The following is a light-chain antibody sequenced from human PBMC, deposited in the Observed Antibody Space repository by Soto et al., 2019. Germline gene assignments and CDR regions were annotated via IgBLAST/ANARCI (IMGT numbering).Light chain of an antibody. J-gene: IGLJ2*01. CDR1: SSDVGAYNY. CDR3: SSYTSSTLVV. V-gene: IGLV2-14*01. CDR2: DVT. Sequence: SALTQPASVSGSPGQSITISCSGTSSDVGAYNYVSWFQQYPGKAPKLLIYDVTNRPSGISHRFSGSKSGNTASLTISGLQAEDEADYHCSSYTSSTLVVFGGGTKLTVL.